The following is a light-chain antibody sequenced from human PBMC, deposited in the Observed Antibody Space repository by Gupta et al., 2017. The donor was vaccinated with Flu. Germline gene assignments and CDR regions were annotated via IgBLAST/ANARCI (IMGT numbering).Light chain of an antibody. Sequence: EIVLTHSPGTLSLSPGERATLSCGASQSVSSSYLAWYQQKPGQPPRLLIYGASSRATGIPDRFSGSGSGTDFTLTISRLETEDLAVYYCQQNGSSPRTFGQGTKVEIK. CDR2: GAS. J-gene: IGKJ1*01. V-gene: IGKV3-20*01. CDR1: QSVSSSY. CDR3: QQNGSSPRT.